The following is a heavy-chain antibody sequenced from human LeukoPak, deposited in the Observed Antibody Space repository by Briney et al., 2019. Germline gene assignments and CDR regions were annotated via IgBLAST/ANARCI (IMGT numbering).Heavy chain of an antibody. Sequence: GGSLRLSCAASGFTFSSYSMNWVRQAPGKGLEWVSSISSSSSYIYYADSVKGRFTISRDNAKNSLYLQMNSLRAEDTAVYYCARDPVSSAAGTYYWGQGTLVTVSS. J-gene: IGHJ4*02. D-gene: IGHD6-13*01. CDR2: ISSSSSYI. V-gene: IGHV3-21*01. CDR1: GFTFSSYS. CDR3: ARDPVSSAAGTYY.